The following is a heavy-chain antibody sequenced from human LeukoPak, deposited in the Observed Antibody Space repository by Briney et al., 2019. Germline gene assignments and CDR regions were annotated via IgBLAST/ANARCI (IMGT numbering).Heavy chain of an antibody. J-gene: IGHJ6*03. V-gene: IGHV1-3*01. CDR1: GYIFTDYA. CDR2: MNAGNGNT. CDR3: ARGRGTSGSNRDFYYYYYMDV. D-gene: IGHD2-15*01. Sequence: GSSVKVSCKASGYIFTDYAIHWLRQAPGQRPEWMGWMNAGNGNTKYSQKFQGRITLIRDTSAVTAYMELSSLRHDDLAVYYCARGRGTSGSNRDFYYYYYMDVWGKGTTVTVSS.